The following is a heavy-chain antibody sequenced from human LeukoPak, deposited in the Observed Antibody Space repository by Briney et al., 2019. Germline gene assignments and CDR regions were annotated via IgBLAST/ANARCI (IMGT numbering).Heavy chain of an antibody. CDR2: FSGIVGIT. CDR3: ARDRTSSSWRPDSFDI. J-gene: IGHJ3*02. V-gene: IGHV3-23*01. D-gene: IGHD6-13*01. CDR1: GFTFSNYA. Sequence: QPGGSLRLSCAASGFTFSNYAMSWIRQAPGKGLEWVSTFSGIVGITYYADSVKGRFTISRDNSKNSLYLQMNSLRAEDTAVYYCARDRTSSSWRPDSFDIWGQGTMVTVSP.